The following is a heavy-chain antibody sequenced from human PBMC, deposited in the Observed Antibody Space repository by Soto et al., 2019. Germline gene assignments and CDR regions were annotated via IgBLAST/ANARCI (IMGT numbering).Heavy chain of an antibody. CDR2: IIPIFGTA. Sequence: GTSVKVSCKASGGTFSSYSISWVRQAPGQGLEWMGGIIPIFGTANYAQKFQGRVTITADESTSTAYMELSSLRSEDTAVYYCARASGIAAAGDYYYGMDVWGQGTTVTVSS. CDR3: ARASGIAAAGDYYYGMDV. V-gene: IGHV1-69*13. D-gene: IGHD6-13*01. CDR1: GGTFSSYS. J-gene: IGHJ6*02.